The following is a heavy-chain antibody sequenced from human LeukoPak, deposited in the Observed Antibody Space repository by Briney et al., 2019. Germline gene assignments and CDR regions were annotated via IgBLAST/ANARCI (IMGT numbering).Heavy chain of an antibody. V-gene: IGHV4-39*01. D-gene: IGHD6-25*01. Sequence: VKPSETLSLTCTVSGGSISSSSYYWGWIRQPPGKGLEWIGSIYYSGSTYYNPSLKSRVTISVDTSKNQFSLKLTSVTAADTTVYYCARHCGCPDSHPLVCGWFDPWGQGTLVTVSS. CDR1: GGSISSSSYY. CDR3: ARHCGCPDSHPLVCGWFDP. CDR2: IYYSGST. J-gene: IGHJ5*02.